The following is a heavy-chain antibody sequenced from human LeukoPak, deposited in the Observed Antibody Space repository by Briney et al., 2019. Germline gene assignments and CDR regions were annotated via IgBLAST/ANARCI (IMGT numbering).Heavy chain of an antibody. J-gene: IGHJ5*02. CDR3: ATLSGSRFDP. Sequence: GGSLRLSCAAPGFTFSSYAMHWVRQAPGKGLEWVAVISYDGSNKYYADSVKGRFTISRDNSKNTLYLQMNSLRAEDTAVYYCATLSGSRFDPWGQGTLVIVSS. D-gene: IGHD2-15*01. V-gene: IGHV3-30-3*01. CDR1: GFTFSSYA. CDR2: ISYDGSNK.